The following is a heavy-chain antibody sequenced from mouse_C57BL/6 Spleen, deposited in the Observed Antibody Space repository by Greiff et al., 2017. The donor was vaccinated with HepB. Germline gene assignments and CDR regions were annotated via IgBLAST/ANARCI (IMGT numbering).Heavy chain of an antibody. J-gene: IGHJ1*03. CDR1: GFTFSDYY. Sequence: EVKVVESEGGLVQPGSSMKLSCTASGFTFSDYYMAWVRQVPEKGLEWVANINYDGSSTYYLDSLKSRFIISRDNAKNILYLQMSSLKSEDTATYYCARDSGYFDVWGTGTTVTVSS. CDR3: ARDSGYFDV. V-gene: IGHV5-16*01. CDR2: INYDGSST.